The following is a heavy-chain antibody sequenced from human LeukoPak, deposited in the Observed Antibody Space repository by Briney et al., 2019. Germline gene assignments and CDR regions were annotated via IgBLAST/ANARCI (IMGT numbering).Heavy chain of an antibody. Sequence: PGGSLRLSCAASGFSFSDYAMDWDRQAPGKGLEWVSAISSNSAYIYYADSVKGRFTISRDNAKSSVSLQMNSLRDDDTAVYYCARIFRYQLVDYYALDVWGQGTTVTVSS. J-gene: IGHJ6*02. CDR3: ARIFRYQLVDYYALDV. V-gene: IGHV3-21*01. D-gene: IGHD2-2*01. CDR1: GFSFSDYA. CDR2: ISSNSAYI.